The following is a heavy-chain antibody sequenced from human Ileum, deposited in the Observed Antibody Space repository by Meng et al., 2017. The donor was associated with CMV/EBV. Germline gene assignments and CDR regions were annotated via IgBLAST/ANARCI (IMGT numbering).Heavy chain of an antibody. D-gene: IGHD5-24*01. V-gene: IGHV1-69*05. CDR1: SFRSHV. CDR2: SVTMYNTA. CDR3: ARDTQGRDGYNPSWLDS. Sequence: SFRSHVFTWLRQAPGQGLEWMGRSVTMYNTASYSQNFQGRVTITTDTSSREVYMELTGLRSDDTAVYYCARDTQGRDGYNPSWLDSWGQGTLVTVSS. J-gene: IGHJ1*01.